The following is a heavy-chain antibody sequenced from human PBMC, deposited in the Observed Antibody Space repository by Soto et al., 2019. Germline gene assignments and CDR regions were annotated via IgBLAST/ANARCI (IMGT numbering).Heavy chain of an antibody. Sequence: GESLKISCKGPGFGFDITWLAWLRQVPGKGLEWVGIIYPGDSDTRYSPSLEGRVTLSVDKSITTAYLHLTSLKESDTGTYYCAKFQRYFDRTGYLDAWGQGTPVTVSS. D-gene: IGHD3-9*01. CDR2: IYPGDSDT. J-gene: IGHJ5*02. V-gene: IGHV5-51*01. CDR3: AKFQRYFDRTGYLDA. CDR1: GFGFDITW.